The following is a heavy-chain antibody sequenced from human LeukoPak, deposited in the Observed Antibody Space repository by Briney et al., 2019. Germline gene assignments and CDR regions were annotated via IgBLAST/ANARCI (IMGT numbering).Heavy chain of an antibody. CDR1: GFTFSSYG. V-gene: IGHV3-33*01. D-gene: IGHD3-3*01. CDR2: IWYDGSNK. J-gene: IGHJ6*02. CDR3: ASIGPSISPYYDFWSGYYRDYYYGMDV. Sequence: GGSLRLSCAASGFTFSSYGMHWVRQAPGKGLEWVAVIWYDGSNKYYADSVKGRFTISRDNSKNTLYLQMNSLRAEDTAVYYCASIGPSISPYYDFWSGYYRDYYYGMDVWGQGTTVTVSS.